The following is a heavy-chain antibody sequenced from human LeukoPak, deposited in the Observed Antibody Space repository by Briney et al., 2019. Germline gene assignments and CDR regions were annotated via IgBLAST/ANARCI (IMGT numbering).Heavy chain of an antibody. CDR3: ARVKRDSSGWYGLDY. V-gene: IGHV4-30-2*01. Sequence: TSETLSLTCTVSGGSISSGGYYWSWIRQPPGKGLEWIGYIYHSGSTYYNPSLKSRVTISVDRSKNQFSLKLSSVTAADTAVYYCARVKRDSSGWYGLDYWGQGTLVTVSS. CDR2: IYHSGST. D-gene: IGHD6-19*01. CDR1: GGSISSGGYY. J-gene: IGHJ4*02.